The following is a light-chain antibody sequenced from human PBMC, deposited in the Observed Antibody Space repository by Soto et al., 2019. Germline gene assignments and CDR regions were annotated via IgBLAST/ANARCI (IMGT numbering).Light chain of an antibody. V-gene: IGKV2-28*01. J-gene: IGKJ2*01. CDR1: QSLLHSNGYNY. Sequence: DIVMTQSPLSLPVTPGEPASISCRSSQSLLHSNGYNYLDWYLQKPGQSPQLLIYLGSNRSSGVPDRFSGSGLGTDFTLKMRRVEAEDVGVYYCRKALQTPYTWGQGTKLETK. CDR2: LGS. CDR3: RKALQTPYT.